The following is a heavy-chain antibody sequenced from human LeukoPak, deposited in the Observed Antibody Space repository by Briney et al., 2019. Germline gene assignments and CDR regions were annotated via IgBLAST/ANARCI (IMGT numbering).Heavy chain of an antibody. CDR3: ARASQGVGGNVDFDY. V-gene: IGHV1-69*05. J-gene: IGHJ4*02. D-gene: IGHD3-16*01. CDR2: IIPIFGTA. Sequence: ASVKVSCKASGGTFSSYAISWVRQAPGQGLEWMGGIIPIFGTANYAQKFQGRVTITTDESTGTTYMELSSLRSEDTAVYYCARASQGVGGNVDFDYWGQGTLVTVSS. CDR1: GGTFSSYA.